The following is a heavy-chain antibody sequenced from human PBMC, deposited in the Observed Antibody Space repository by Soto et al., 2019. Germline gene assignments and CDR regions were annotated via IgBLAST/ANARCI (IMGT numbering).Heavy chain of an antibody. CDR3: AKDLYGSETYTYYCGMDV. J-gene: IGHJ6*02. CDR1: GFTFSRFG. V-gene: IGHV3-30*18. Sequence: PVGSLRLSCAASGFTFSRFGMHWVRQAPGKGLEWVAVISYDGSNRFYADSVKGRSTISRDNSKNTLYLQMNSLRPEDTAVYYCAKDLYGSETYTYYCGMDVWGQGTTVTVSS. D-gene: IGHD3-10*01. CDR2: ISYDGSNR.